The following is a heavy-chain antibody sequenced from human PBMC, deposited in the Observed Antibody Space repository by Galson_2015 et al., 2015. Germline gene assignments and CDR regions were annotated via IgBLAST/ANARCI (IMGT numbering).Heavy chain of an antibody. V-gene: IGHV2-70*01. Sequence: PVLVRPTRPLTLSCTFSGFSLRTCGMCVSWIRQPPGKDLVWLALIAWDDDKYYSTSLKTRLTIPKDTSKNQVVLTMTNMNPVDPATYFCSRTYYDFWSYCFDPWGQGTLFTVSS. CDR1: GFSLRTCGMC. J-gene: IGHJ5*02. D-gene: IGHD3-3*01. CDR3: SRTYYDFWSYCFDP. CDR2: IAWDDDK.